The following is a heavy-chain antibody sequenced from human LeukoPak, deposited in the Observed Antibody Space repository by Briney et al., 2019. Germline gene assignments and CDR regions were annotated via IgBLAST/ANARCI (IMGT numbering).Heavy chain of an antibody. V-gene: IGHV1-2*02. CDR1: GYTFTGYY. D-gene: IGHD3-10*01. CDR2: INPNSGGT. J-gene: IGHJ5*02. Sequence: GASVKVSCKASGYTFTGYYMHWVRQAPGQGLEWIGWINPNSGGTNYAQKFQGRVTMTRDTSISTAYMELSRLRSDDTAVYYCARGVLLSFGESTNWFDPWGQGTLVIVSS. CDR3: ARGVLLSFGESTNWFDP.